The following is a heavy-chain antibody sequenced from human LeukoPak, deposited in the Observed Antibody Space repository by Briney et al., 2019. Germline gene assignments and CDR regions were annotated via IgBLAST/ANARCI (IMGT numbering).Heavy chain of an antibody. CDR1: GFTVSSNY. CDR3: ARHCSSTSCSAATFDY. J-gene: IGHJ4*02. D-gene: IGHD2-2*01. Sequence: GGSLRLSCAASGFTVSSNYMSWVRQAPGKGLEWVSVIYSGGSTYYPDSVKGRFTISRDNSKNTLYLQMNSLRAEDTAVYYCARHCSSTSCSAATFDYWGQGTLVTVSS. V-gene: IGHV3-53*01. CDR2: IYSGGST.